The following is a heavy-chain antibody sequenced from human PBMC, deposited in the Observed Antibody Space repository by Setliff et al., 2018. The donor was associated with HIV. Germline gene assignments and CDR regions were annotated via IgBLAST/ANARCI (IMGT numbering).Heavy chain of an antibody. CDR3: TRHRGPPGDAFDI. V-gene: IGHV4-39*01. CDR2: IYYSGDT. Sequence: SETLSLTCTVSGASIGRRSDCWGWIRQPPGKGLEWIGNIYYSGDTFYNASLRSRLTLSVDTSKNQFSLKLNSVTASDTAMYYCTRHRGPPGDAFDIWGQGTMVTVSS. D-gene: IGHD3-10*01. CDR1: GASIGRRSDC. J-gene: IGHJ3*02.